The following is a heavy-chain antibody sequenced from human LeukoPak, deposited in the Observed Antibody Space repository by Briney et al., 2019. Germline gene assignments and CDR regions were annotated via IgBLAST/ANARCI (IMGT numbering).Heavy chain of an antibody. V-gene: IGHV1-8*01. CDR3: AREGPTYSSSWYYWYFDL. Sequence: ASAKVSCKASGYTFTSYDINWVRQATGQGLEWMGWMNPNSGNTGYAQKFQGRVTMTRNTSISTAYMELSSLRSEDTAVYYCAREGPTYSSSWYYWYFDLWGRGTLVTVSS. D-gene: IGHD6-13*01. CDR2: MNPNSGNT. J-gene: IGHJ2*01. CDR1: GYTFTSYD.